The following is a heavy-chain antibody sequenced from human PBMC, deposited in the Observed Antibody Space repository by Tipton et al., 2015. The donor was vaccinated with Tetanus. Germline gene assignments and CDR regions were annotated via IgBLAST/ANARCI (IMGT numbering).Heavy chain of an antibody. J-gene: IGHJ4*02. CDR3: ARAHCSDGVCNFDF. V-gene: IGHV5-51*01. CDR2: IYPGDSDT. CDR1: GYIFTNYW. D-gene: IGHD2-8*01. Sequence: QLVQSGGEVKKPGESLKISCKGSGYIFTNYWIGWVRQMPGKGLEWMGIIYPGDSDTRYSPSFQGQVTISVDKSINTVYLQWSSLKASDTSMFYCARAHCSDGVCNFDFWGQGALVTVAS.